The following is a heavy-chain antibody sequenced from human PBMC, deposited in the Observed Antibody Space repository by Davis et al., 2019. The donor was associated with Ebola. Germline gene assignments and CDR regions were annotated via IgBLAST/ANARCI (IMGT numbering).Heavy chain of an antibody. J-gene: IGHJ5*02. D-gene: IGHD4-17*01. CDR1: GFTFSSYG. CDR3: ARVLTTVTTGWFDP. Sequence: GGSLRLSCAASGFTFSSYGMHWVRQAPGKGLEWVAVIWYDGSNKYYADSVKGRFTISRDNSKNTLYLQMNSLRAEDTAVYYCARVLTTVTTGWFDPWGQGTLVTVSS. V-gene: IGHV3-33*01. CDR2: IWYDGSNK.